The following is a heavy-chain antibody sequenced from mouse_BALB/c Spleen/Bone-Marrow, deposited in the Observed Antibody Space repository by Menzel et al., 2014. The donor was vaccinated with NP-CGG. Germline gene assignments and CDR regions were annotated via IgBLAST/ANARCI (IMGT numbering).Heavy chain of an antibody. CDR3: ARDENYYGNYGTMDY. V-gene: IGHV2-9*02. D-gene: IGHD2-1*01. CDR1: GFSLTSYG. J-gene: IGHJ4*01. CDR2: IWAGGST. Sequence: VQRVGSGPGLVAPSQSLSITCTVSGFSLTSYGLHWVRQPPGKGLEWLGVIWAGGSTNYNSALMSRLSISKDSSKSQVFLKMNSLQTDDTAMYYCARDENYYGNYGTMDYWGQGTSVTVSS.